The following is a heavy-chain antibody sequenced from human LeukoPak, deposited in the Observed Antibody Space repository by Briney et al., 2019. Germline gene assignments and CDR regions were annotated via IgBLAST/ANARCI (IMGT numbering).Heavy chain of an antibody. CDR1: GFSFGDDA. J-gene: IGHJ4*02. CDR2: IRKKGYGETT. Sequence: QPGRSLRLSCTASGFSFGDDAWSWFRQAPGRGLEFVSFIRKKGYGETTDYAASARGRFTISRDDAKSTAYLQMNSLEIEDTALYYCSRGLHDYGDSNYYFDQWGRGTQVTVSS. D-gene: IGHD4-17*01. V-gene: IGHV3-49*03. CDR3: SRGLHDYGDSNYYFDQ.